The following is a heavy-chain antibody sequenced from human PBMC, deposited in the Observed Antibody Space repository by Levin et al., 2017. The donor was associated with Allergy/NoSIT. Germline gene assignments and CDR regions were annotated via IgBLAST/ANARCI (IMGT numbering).Heavy chain of an antibody. Sequence: GGSLRLSCAASGFTFSSYGMHWVRQAPGKGLEWVAVISYDGSNKYYADSVKGRFTISRDNSKNTLYLQMNSLRAEDTAVYYCAKDRPFGAAAGDYWGQGTLVTVSS. D-gene: IGHD6-13*01. V-gene: IGHV3-30*18. CDR2: ISYDGSNK. CDR1: GFTFSSYG. CDR3: AKDRPFGAAAGDY. J-gene: IGHJ4*02.